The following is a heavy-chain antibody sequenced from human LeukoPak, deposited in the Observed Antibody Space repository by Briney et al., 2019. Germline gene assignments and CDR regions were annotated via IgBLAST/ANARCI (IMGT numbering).Heavy chain of an antibody. J-gene: IGHJ4*02. Sequence: GGSLRLSCAASGFILSSYGMNWVRQAPGKGLEWVSYISGSGSTIYYADSVKGRFTMSRDNAKYSLHLQMHSLRAEDTAVYSCARGGLGSWTFDSWGQGTLVTVSS. CDR3: ARGGLGSWTFDS. D-gene: IGHD1-26*01. V-gene: IGHV3-48*04. CDR2: ISGSGSTI. CDR1: GFILSSYG.